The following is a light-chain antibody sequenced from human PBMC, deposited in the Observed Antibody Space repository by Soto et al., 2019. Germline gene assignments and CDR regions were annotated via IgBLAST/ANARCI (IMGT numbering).Light chain of an antibody. Sequence: EIVMTQSPATLSVSPGEGATLSCKASQNVYNNVAWYQQRPGQPPRLLIYDASTRATGISASFSGSGYGTEFTLTISSLQSEDFAVYFCQQCRNWPLTFGGGTKVDIK. CDR3: QQCRNWPLT. CDR1: QNVYNN. CDR2: DAS. V-gene: IGKV3-15*01. J-gene: IGKJ4*01.